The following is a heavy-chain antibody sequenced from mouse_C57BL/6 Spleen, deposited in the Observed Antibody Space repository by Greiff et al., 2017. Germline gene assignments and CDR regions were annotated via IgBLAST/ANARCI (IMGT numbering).Heavy chain of an antibody. CDR2: IHPNSGST. CDR3: ARKELGLYYFDY. CDR1: GYTFTSYW. Sequence: VQLQQPGAELVKPGASVKLSCKASGYTFTSYWMHWVKQRPGQGLEWIGMIHPNSGSTNYNEKFKSKATLTVDTSSSTAYMQLSSLTSEDSAVYYCARKELGLYYFDYWGQGTTLTVSS. V-gene: IGHV1-64*01. J-gene: IGHJ2*01. D-gene: IGHD4-1*01.